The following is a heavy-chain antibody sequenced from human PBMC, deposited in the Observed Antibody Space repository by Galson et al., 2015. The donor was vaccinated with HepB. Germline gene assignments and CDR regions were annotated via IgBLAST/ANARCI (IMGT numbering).Heavy chain of an antibody. V-gene: IGHV4-59*08. CDR2: IYNSGGT. J-gene: IGHJ4*02. Sequence: SEPLSLTCTVSGGSIGNYYWSWIRQFPGKGLEWIGYIYNSGGTNYNPSLKSRVTISLDTSENQFSLKLTSVTAADTAVYYWARHGRLGELSLQGFDYWGQGTLVTVSS. CDR3: ARHGRLGELSLQGFDY. CDR1: GGSIGNYY. D-gene: IGHD3-16*02.